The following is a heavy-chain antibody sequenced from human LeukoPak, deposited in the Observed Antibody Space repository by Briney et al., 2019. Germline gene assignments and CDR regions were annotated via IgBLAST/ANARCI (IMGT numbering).Heavy chain of an antibody. CDR1: GGSFSGYY. J-gene: IGHJ4*02. CDR3: ARERVEQPYYFDY. Sequence: SETLSLTCAVYGGSFSGYYWSWIRQPPGKGLEWIGGINHSGSTNYNPSLKSRVTISVDTSKNQFSLKLSSVTAADTAVYYCARERVEQPYYFDYWGQGTLVTVSS. V-gene: IGHV4-34*01. CDR2: INHSGST. D-gene: IGHD1/OR15-1a*01.